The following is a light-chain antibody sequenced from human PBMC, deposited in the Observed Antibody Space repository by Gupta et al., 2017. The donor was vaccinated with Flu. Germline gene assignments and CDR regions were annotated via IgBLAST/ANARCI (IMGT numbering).Light chain of an antibody. CDR1: QCLLYTSNNLNY. CDR3: QQFDSTWT. V-gene: IGKV4-1*01. Sequence: IVIPQTTVYVAVTLAAPSIINCKPSQCLLYTSNNLNYLAWYQQKPGQPPKLLIYWAFTRESGVPERFSGSGSGTDFTLTISSLEPEDVAVYYCQQFDSTWTFGQGTKVEIK. J-gene: IGKJ1*01. CDR2: WAF.